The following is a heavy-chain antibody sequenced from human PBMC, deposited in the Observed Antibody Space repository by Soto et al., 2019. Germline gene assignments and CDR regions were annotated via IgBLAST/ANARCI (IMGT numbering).Heavy chain of an antibody. D-gene: IGHD2-21*01. CDR1: GGSISSYY. CDR2: IYYSGST. Sequence: SETLSLTCTVSGGSISSYYWSWIRQPPGKGLEWIGYIYYSGSTNYNPSLKSRVTISVDTSKNQFSLKLSSVTAADTAVYYCARHDAVIVLDYWGQGTLVTVSS. V-gene: IGHV4-59*08. J-gene: IGHJ4*02. CDR3: ARHDAVIVLDY.